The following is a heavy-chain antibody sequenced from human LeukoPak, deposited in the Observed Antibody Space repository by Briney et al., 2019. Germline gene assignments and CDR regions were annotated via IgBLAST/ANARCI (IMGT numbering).Heavy chain of an antibody. CDR2: IYYRGNT. CDR1: GGSISSYY. CDR3: AALYYGGNAYYFDY. V-gene: IGHV4-59*08. D-gene: IGHD4-23*01. J-gene: IGHJ4*02. Sequence: PSETLSLTCTVSGGSISSYYWSWLRQPPGKGLEWIGYIYYRGNTNYNPSLKSRVTISVDTSNNQFSLKMSSVTAADTAVYYCAALYYGGNAYYFDYWGQGTLVTVSS.